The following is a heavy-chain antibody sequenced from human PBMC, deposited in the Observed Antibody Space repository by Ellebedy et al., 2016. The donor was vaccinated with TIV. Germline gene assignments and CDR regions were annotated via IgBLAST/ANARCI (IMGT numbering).Heavy chain of an antibody. J-gene: IGHJ4*02. CDR1: GYTFTSYY. CDR3: ARTPTSSGWYNLYFDY. Sequence: ASVKVSCXASGYTFTSYYMHWVRQAPGQGLEWMGIINPSGGSTSYAQKFQGRATITRDMSTSTAYMELSSLRSDDTAVYYCARTPTSSGWYNLYFDYWGQGTLVTVSS. D-gene: IGHD6-19*01. CDR2: INPSGGST. V-gene: IGHV1-46*01.